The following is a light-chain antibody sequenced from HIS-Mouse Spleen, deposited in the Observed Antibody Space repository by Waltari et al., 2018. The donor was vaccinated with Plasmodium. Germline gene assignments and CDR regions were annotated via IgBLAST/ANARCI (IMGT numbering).Light chain of an antibody. J-gene: IGKJ1*01. Sequence: EIVMTQSPATLSVSPGERATLSCRASQSVSSNLAWYHQKPGKAPRLLIYGSTTRATGIPARFSVSGSVTEFTLTISSLQSEDFAVYYCQQYNNWPAWTFGQGTKVEIK. CDR1: QSVSSN. CDR2: GST. CDR3: QQYNNWPAWT. V-gene: IGKV3-15*01.